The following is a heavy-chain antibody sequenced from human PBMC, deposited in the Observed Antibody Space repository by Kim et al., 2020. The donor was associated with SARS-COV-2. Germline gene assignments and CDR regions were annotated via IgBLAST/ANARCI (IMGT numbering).Heavy chain of an antibody. Sequence: NTKYSQKFQGRVTITRDTSASTAYMELSSLRSEDTAVYYCARGIFGWEDYWGQGTLVTVSS. V-gene: IGHV1-3*01. CDR3: ARGIFGWEDY. D-gene: IGHD1-26*01. CDR2: NT. J-gene: IGHJ4*02.